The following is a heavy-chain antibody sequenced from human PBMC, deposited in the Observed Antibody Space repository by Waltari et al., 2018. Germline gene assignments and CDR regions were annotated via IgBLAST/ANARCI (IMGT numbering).Heavy chain of an antibody. Sequence: EVQLVESGGGRVQPGGSLSLSCAASGFTFSSYSMNWVRKAPGKGLEWVSSISSRSSYIYYADSVKGRFTISRDNAKNSLYLQMNSLRAEDTAVYYCARTEWWERKGVDYWGQGTLVTVSS. CDR3: ARTEWWERKGVDY. CDR2: ISSRSSYI. D-gene: IGHD1-26*01. V-gene: IGHV3-21*01. CDR1: GFTFSSYS. J-gene: IGHJ4*02.